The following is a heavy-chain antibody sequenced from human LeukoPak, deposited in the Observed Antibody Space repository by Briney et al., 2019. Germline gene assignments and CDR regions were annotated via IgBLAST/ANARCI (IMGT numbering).Heavy chain of an antibody. J-gene: IGHJ4*02. V-gene: IGHV4-31*03. Sequence: SETLSLTCTVSGGSVSSGSYYWSWIRQHPGKGLEWIGYIYYSGSTYYNPSLKSRVTISVDTSKNQFSLKLSSVAAADTAVYYCARVGTMIVDYWGQGTLVTVSS. CDR2: IYYSGST. CDR3: ARVGTMIVDY. D-gene: IGHD3-22*01. CDR1: GGSVSSGSYY.